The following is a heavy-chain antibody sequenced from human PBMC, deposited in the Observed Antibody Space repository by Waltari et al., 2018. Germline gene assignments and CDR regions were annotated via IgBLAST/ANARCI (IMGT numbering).Heavy chain of an antibody. CDR1: GFTFSSYG. D-gene: IGHD3-3*01. V-gene: IGHV3-33*01. Sequence: SLRLSCAASGFTFSSYGMHWVRQAPGKGLEWVAVIWYDGSNKYYADSVKGRFTISGDNSKNTLYLQMNSLRAEDTAVYYCARERVSGPPHSGYYGMDVWGQGTTVTVSS. CDR3: ARERVSGPPHSGYYGMDV. J-gene: IGHJ6*02. CDR2: IWYDGSNK.